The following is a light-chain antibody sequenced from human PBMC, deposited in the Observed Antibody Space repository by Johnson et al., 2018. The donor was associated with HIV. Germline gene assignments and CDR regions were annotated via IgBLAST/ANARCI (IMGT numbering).Light chain of an antibody. V-gene: IGLV1-51*01. CDR1: SSNIGNNY. J-gene: IGLJ1*01. CDR3: GTWDSRLSAWS. Sequence: QSVLTQPPSVSAASGQKVTISCSGSSSNIGNNYVSWYQQLPGTAPKLLIYDNNKRPSGIPDRFSGSKSGTSATLGITGLQTGAEADYYCGTWDSRLSAWSFGTGTKVAVL. CDR2: DNN.